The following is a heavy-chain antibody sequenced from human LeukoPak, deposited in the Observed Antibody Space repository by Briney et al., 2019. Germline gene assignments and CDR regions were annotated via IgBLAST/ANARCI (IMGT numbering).Heavy chain of an antibody. D-gene: IGHD1-26*01. CDR2: LSYDGSTK. J-gene: IGHJ4*02. CDR3: AKDASSGTYYDY. V-gene: IGHV3-30*04. Sequence: GGSLRLSCAASGFTFSTYAMHWVRQAPGKGLGWVAILSYDGSTKFYADSVKGRFTISRDNSKNTVSLQMNSLRAEDTAVYYCAKDASSGTYYDYWGQGTLVTVSS. CDR1: GFTFSTYA.